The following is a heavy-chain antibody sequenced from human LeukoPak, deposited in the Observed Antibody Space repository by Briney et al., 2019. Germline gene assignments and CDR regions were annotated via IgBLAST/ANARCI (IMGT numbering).Heavy chain of an antibody. CDR3: ARVTYYYGSGSHPAPNFDY. D-gene: IGHD3-10*01. V-gene: IGHV4-30-4*01. J-gene: IGHJ4*02. Sequence: SETLSLTCTVSGGSISSGDYYWSWIRQPPGKGLEWIGCIYYSGSTYYNPSLKGRVTISVDTSKNQFSLKLSSVTAADTAVYYCARVTYYYGSGSHPAPNFDYWGQGTLVTVSS. CDR2: IYYSGST. CDR1: GGSISSGDYY.